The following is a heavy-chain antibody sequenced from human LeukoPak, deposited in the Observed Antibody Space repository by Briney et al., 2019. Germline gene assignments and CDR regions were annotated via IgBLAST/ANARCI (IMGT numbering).Heavy chain of an antibody. CDR1: GYTFTSYD. Sequence: VASVKVSCKASGYTFTSYDINWVRHATGQGREWMGWMNPNSGNTGYAQKFQGRVTMTRNNSISTAYMELSSLRSEDTAVYYCARGGNDFWSGYNWFDPWGQGTLVTVSS. CDR3: ARGGNDFWSGYNWFDP. D-gene: IGHD3-3*01. CDR2: MNPNSGNT. V-gene: IGHV1-8*01. J-gene: IGHJ5*02.